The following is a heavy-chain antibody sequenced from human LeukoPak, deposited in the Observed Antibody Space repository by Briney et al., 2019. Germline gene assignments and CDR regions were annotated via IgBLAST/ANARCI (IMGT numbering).Heavy chain of an antibody. Sequence: RGSLRLSCAASGFTFSSYAMSWVRQAPGKGLEWVSAISGSGGSTYYADSVKGRFTISRDNSKNTLYLQMNSLRAEDTAVYYCAKDPDIVVVPAAIWFDPWGQGTLVTVSS. D-gene: IGHD2-2*01. J-gene: IGHJ5*02. CDR2: ISGSGGST. CDR3: AKDPDIVVVPAAIWFDP. V-gene: IGHV3-23*01. CDR1: GFTFSSYA.